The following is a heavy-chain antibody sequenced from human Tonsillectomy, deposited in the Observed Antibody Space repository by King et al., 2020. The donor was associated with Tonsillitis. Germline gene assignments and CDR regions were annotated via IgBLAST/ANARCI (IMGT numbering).Heavy chain of an antibody. CDR2: ITSKTDGETT. CDR1: GFTFSHAW. D-gene: IGHD1-26*01. J-gene: IGHJ4*02. Sequence: VQLVESGGGLVKPGGALRLSCAASGFTFSHAWMSWVRQAPGKGLEWVGRITSKTDGETTDYAAPVKGRFTISRDDSRNTMFLQMNSLKTEDTAVYYCTTWENSGSHHVADDWGQGTLVTVSS. CDR3: TTWENSGSHHVADD. V-gene: IGHV3-15*01.